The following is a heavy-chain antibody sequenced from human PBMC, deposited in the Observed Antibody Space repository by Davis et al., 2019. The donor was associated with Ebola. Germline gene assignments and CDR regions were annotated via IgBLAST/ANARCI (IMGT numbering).Heavy chain of an antibody. D-gene: IGHD3-3*01. V-gene: IGHV3-7*01. CDR1: GFTFSRNW. Sequence: GGSLRLSCVASGFTFSRNWMSWVRQAPRKGLEWVATIKEDGSENYYVDSVKGRFTISRDNTKNSLYLQMDNLRAEDTAVYYCARDDYDFWGGYSPVYYYGMDVWGKGTTVTVSS. CDR3: ARDDYDFWGGYSPVYYYGMDV. CDR2: IKEDGSEN. J-gene: IGHJ6*04.